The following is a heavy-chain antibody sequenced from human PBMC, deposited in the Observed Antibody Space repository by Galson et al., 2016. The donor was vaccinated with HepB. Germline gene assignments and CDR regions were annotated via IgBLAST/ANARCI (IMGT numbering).Heavy chain of an antibody. CDR3: ARDIYEGAMDV. D-gene: IGHD5/OR15-5a*01. J-gene: IGHJ6*03. V-gene: IGHV3-53*01. CDR1: GFSVSRNY. Sequence: SLRLSCAASGFSVSRNYMTWVRQAPGKGLEWVSSIYSDGRTYYADSVKGRFTISRDNSKKTLFLQMNGLRADDTAVYYCARDIYEGAMDVWGKGTTVTVSS. CDR2: IYSDGRT.